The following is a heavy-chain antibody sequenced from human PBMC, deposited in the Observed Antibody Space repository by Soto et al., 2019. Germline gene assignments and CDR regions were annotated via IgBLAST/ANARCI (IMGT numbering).Heavy chain of an antibody. CDR3: ARTAAAGKYYYGMDV. J-gene: IGHJ6*02. V-gene: IGHV5-51*01. D-gene: IGHD6-13*01. Sequence: GEALKISCKGSGYSFTSYWIGWVRQMPGKGLEWMGIIYPGDSDTRYSPSFQGQVTISADKSFSTAYLQWSSLKASDTAMYYCARTAAAGKYYYGMDVWGQGTTVTVSS. CDR2: IYPGDSDT. CDR1: GYSFTSYW.